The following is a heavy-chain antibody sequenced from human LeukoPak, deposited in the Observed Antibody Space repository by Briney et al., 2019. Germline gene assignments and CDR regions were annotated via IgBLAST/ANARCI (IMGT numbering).Heavy chain of an antibody. V-gene: IGHV4-61*02. CDR2: IHTSGGT. CDR1: GGSISSDTYY. Sequence: SQTLSLTCTVSGGSISSDTYYWSWIRQPAGKGLEWIGRIHTSGGTQYNPSLKSRVTISIDTSKDQFSLKLTSVTAADTAVYYCARVPTAAAGTSGDYWGQGTLVTVSS. J-gene: IGHJ4*02. CDR3: ARVPTAAAGTSGDY. D-gene: IGHD6-13*01.